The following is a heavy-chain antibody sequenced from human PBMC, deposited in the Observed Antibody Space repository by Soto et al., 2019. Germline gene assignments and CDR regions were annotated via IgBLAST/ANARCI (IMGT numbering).Heavy chain of an antibody. CDR3: ARGLGYYQIADRSQNWFDT. V-gene: IGHV3-30-3*01. D-gene: IGHD6-6*01. CDR1: GFTFSSYA. Sequence: QVQLVESGGGVVQPGRSLRLSCAASGFTFSSYAMHWVRQAPGKGLEWVAVISYDGSNKYYADSVKGRFTISRDNTKNTLYLQMNRLRAEDPPVYYCARGLGYYQIADRSQNWFDTWGQGTLVTVSS. CDR2: ISYDGSNK. J-gene: IGHJ5*02.